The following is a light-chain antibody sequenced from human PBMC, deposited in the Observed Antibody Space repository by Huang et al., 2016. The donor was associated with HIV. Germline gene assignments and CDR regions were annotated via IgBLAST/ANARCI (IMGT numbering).Light chain of an antibody. Sequence: EIVLTQSPGTLSLSPGERATLSCRASQSVSSGYLAWYQQKPGRAPRLLIYGASSRATGIPDRFSGSGSGTDFTLTISRLEPEDFAVYYCQQYGSSPTFGPGTKVDIK. CDR3: QQYGSSPT. CDR1: QSVSSGY. V-gene: IGKV3-20*01. CDR2: GAS. J-gene: IGKJ3*01.